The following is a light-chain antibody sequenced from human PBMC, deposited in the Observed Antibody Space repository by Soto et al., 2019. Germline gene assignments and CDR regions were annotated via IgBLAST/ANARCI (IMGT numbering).Light chain of an antibody. J-gene: IGLJ1*01. CDR3: SSYAGSYTSV. CDR1: SSDVGGYNY. Sequence: QSVLTQPASVSGSPGQSITISCTGTSSDVGGYNYVSWYQHHPGKAPKLLIYDVSARPSGVPDRFSGSKSGNTASLTISGLQVEDEADYYCSSYAGSYTSVFGTGTKVTVL. CDR2: DVS. V-gene: IGLV2-11*01.